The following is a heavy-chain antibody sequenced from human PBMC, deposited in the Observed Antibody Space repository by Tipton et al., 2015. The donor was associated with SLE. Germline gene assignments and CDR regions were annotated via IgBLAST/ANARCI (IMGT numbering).Heavy chain of an antibody. CDR1: GFTFSSYN. D-gene: IGHD2-15*01. CDR2: ISTTDKYI. Sequence: SLRLSCAASGFTFSSYNMNWVRQAPGRGLEWVSSISTTDKYIYYADSVKGRFTISRDNAKNSLYLQMNGLRAEDTALCYCARELYRNYFDYWGQGTLVTVSS. CDR3: ARELYRNYFDY. V-gene: IGHV3-21*04. J-gene: IGHJ4*02.